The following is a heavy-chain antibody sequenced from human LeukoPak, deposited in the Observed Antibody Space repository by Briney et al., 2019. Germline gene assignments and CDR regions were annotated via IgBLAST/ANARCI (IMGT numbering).Heavy chain of an antibody. D-gene: IGHD3-10*01. CDR3: ARWFGELFSDY. CDR1: GGSISSYY. J-gene: IGHJ4*02. Sequence: SETLSLTCTVSGGSISSYYWSWIRQPPGKGLEWIGEINHSGSTNYNPSLKSRVTISVDTSKNQFSLKLSSVTAADTAVYYCARWFGELFSDYWGQGTLVTVSS. CDR2: INHSGST. V-gene: IGHV4-34*01.